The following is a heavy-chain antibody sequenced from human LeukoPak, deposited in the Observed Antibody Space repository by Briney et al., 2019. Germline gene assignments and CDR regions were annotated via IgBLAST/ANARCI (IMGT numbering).Heavy chain of an antibody. CDR1: GFTFTSSA. CDR2: ILVGSGNT. Sequence: GPSVKVSCKASGFTFTSSAVQWVRHARGQRLEWIGWILVGSGNTNYAQKSQERVTITRDMSTSTAYMELSSLRSEDTAVYYCAARGTPVVTGPPRPDYGSRIMFDNYYGMDVWGQGTTVTVSS. CDR3: AARGTPVVTGPPRPDYGSRIMFDNYYGMDV. J-gene: IGHJ6*02. V-gene: IGHV1-58*01. D-gene: IGHD3-10*01.